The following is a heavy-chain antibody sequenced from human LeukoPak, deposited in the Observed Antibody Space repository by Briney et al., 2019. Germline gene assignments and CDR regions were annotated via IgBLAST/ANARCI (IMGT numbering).Heavy chain of an antibody. J-gene: IGHJ4*02. CDR3: ARQFATAAADTRGYFDY. V-gene: IGHV4-39*01. D-gene: IGHD6-25*01. Sequence: SETLSLTCTVSGGSISSSSDYWGWIRQAPGKGLEWIGSFFVSGSTHYNPSLRSRATLFVDTSENQFSLKLTSMTAADAATYFCARQFATAAADTRGYFDYWGQGTVVAVSS. CDR1: GGSISSSSDY. CDR2: FFVSGST.